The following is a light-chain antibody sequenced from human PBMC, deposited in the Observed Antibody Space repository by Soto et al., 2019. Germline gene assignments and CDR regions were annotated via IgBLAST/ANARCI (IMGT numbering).Light chain of an antibody. CDR3: QQYYSYPAPWT. CDR2: AAS. Sequence: AIRMTQSPSSFSASTGDRVTITCRASQGISSYLAWYQQKPGKAPKLLIYAASTLQSGVPSRFSGSGSGTDFTLTISCLQSEDFATYYCQQYYSYPAPWTFGQGTKVEIK. J-gene: IGKJ1*01. CDR1: QGISSY. V-gene: IGKV1-8*01.